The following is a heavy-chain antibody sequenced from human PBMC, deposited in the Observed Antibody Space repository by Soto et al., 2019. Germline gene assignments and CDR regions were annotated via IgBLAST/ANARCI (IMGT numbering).Heavy chain of an antibody. CDR2: ISSSGSTI. J-gene: IGHJ4*02. CDR1: GFTFSSYE. V-gene: IGHV3-48*03. CDR3: ARAGGITMVRGSAYYFDY. D-gene: IGHD3-10*01. Sequence: PGGSLRLSCAASGFTFSSYEMNWVRQAPGKGLEWVSYISSSGSTIYYADSVKGRLTISRDNAKNSLYLQMNSLRAEDTAVYYCARAGGITMVRGSAYYFDYWGQGTLVTVSS.